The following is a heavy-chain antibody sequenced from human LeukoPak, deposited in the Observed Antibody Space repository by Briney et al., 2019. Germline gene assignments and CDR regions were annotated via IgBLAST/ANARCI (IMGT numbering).Heavy chain of an antibody. V-gene: IGHV3-7*01. Sequence: GGSLRLSCAASGFTFSSYWMSGVRQAPGKGLEWVANIKQDGSEKYYVDSVKGRFTISSDNAKNSLYLQMNSLRAEDTAVCYCARDQGAAAEFDYWGQGTLVTVSS. CDR1: GFTFSSYW. CDR3: ARDQGAAAEFDY. CDR2: IKQDGSEK. J-gene: IGHJ4*02. D-gene: IGHD6-13*01.